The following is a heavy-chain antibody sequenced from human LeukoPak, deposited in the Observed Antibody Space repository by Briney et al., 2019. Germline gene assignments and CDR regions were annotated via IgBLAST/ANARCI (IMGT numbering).Heavy chain of an antibody. D-gene: IGHD7-27*01. CDR3: ARHRGLKWGQFDY. Sequence: PGGSLRLSCAACGLTFRSYSVNWVRQAPATGLAWVSLIYSGGTTYYAASVKGRFTISRDKSNNTMYLQVSSLRVEDTAVYYCARHRGLKWGQFDYWGQGALVTVSS. J-gene: IGHJ4*02. CDR2: IYSGGTT. CDR1: GLTFRSYS. V-gene: IGHV3-53*01.